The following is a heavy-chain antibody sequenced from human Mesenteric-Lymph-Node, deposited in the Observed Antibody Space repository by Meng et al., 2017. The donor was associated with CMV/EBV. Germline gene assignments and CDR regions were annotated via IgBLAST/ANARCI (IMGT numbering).Heavy chain of an antibody. CDR1: GFTFSSYD. V-gene: IGHV3-13*01. CDR2: IGTAGDT. D-gene: IGHD6-19*01. J-gene: IGHJ4*02. Sequence: GGPLRLSWAASGFTFSSYDMRWVRQATGKGLEWVSAIGTAGDTHYTDSVGSRFTISRDNYKNPMYLQMNSLRTEDTAVYYCAKDGERLAVASFDYWGQGTLVTVSS. CDR3: AKDGERLAVASFDY.